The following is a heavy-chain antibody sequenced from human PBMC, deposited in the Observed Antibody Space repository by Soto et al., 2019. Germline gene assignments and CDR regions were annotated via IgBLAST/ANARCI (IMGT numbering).Heavy chain of an antibody. CDR2: ISGSGGST. V-gene: IGHV3-23*01. J-gene: IGHJ4*02. CDR3: AKDLLRYFDWLPGDFDY. CDR1: GFTFSSYA. D-gene: IGHD3-9*01. Sequence: GGSLRFSCAASGFTFSSYAMSWVRQAPGKGLEWVSAISGSGGSTYYADSVKGRFTISRDNSKNTLYLQMNSLRAEDTAVYYCAKDLLRYFDWLPGDFDYWGQGTLVTVSS.